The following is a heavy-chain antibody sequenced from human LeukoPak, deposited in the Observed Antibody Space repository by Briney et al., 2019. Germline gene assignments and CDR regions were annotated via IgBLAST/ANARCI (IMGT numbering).Heavy chain of an antibody. V-gene: IGHV4-59*01. CDR3: ASIPNDAFDI. Sequence: PSETLSLTCTVSGGSISSYYWSWIRQPPGKGPERIGYIYYSGSTNYNPSLKSRVTISVDTSKNQFSLKLSSVTAADTAVYYCASIPNDAFDIWGQGTMVTVSS. J-gene: IGHJ3*02. CDR1: GGSISSYY. CDR2: IYYSGST.